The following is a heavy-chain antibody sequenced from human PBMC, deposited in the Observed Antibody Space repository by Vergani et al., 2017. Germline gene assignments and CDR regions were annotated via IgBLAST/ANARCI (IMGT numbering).Heavy chain of an antibody. Sequence: EVQLVQSGAEVKKPGESLKISCKGSGYSFTSYWIGWVRQMPGKGLVGRGIIYPGDSDTRYSPSFQGQVTISADKSINTAYLQWSSLKASDTAMYYCARSPYYDSSGYYRASFDYWGQGTLVTVSS. V-gene: IGHV5-51*01. CDR3: ARSPYYDSSGYYRASFDY. D-gene: IGHD3-22*01. J-gene: IGHJ4*02. CDR2: IYPGDSDT. CDR1: GYSFTSYW.